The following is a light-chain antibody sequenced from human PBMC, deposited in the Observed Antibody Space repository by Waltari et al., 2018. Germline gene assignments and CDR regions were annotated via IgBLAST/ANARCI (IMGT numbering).Light chain of an antibody. CDR1: QSISTL. Sequence: DIQMTQSPSNLSASVGDRVTITCRASQSISTLLSWYQQKPGKVPTLLIYNASKLESGVPSRFSGSGSGTEFTLTISSLQPDDFAGYHCLQYDSDARTFGQGTKVEIK. CDR3: LQYDSDART. V-gene: IGKV1-5*03. CDR2: NAS. J-gene: IGKJ1*01.